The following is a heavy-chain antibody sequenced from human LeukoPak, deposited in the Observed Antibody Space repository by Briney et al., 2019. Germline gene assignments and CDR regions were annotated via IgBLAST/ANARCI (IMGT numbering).Heavy chain of an antibody. D-gene: IGHD1-26*01. CDR3: AREMGGSYSAHY. CDR1: GFTFSNAW. J-gene: IGHJ4*02. Sequence: GGSLRLSCAASGFTFSNAWMSWVRQAPGKGLEWVSSISSSSSYIYYADSVKGRFTISRDNAKNSLYLQMNSLRAEDTAVYYCAREMGGSYSAHYWGQGTLVTVSS. V-gene: IGHV3-21*01. CDR2: ISSSSSYI.